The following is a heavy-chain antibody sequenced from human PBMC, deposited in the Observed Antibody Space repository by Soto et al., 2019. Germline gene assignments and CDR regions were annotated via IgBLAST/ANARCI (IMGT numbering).Heavy chain of an antibody. Sequence: QVQLQESGPGLVKPSQTLSLTCTVSGGSISSGGYYWSWIRQHPGKGLEWIGYIYYSGSTYYNPSLKSRVTISVDTSKNQFSLKLSSVTAADTAVYYCARVGYCSGGSRYERNPHFDYWGQGTLVTVSS. D-gene: IGHD2-15*01. CDR2: IYYSGST. CDR3: ARVGYCSGGSRYERNPHFDY. J-gene: IGHJ4*02. CDR1: GGSISSGGYY. V-gene: IGHV4-31*03.